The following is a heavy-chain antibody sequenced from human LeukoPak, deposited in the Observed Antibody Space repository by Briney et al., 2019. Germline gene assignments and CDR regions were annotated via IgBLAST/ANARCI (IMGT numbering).Heavy chain of an antibody. D-gene: IGHD5-12*01. V-gene: IGHV4-30-4*01. CDR1: GGSISSGDYY. CDR3: ARVGAGFRVASFDY. CDR2: IYYSGST. J-gene: IGHJ4*02. Sequence: PSQTLSLTCTVSGGSISSGDYYWSWIRQPPGKGLEWIGYIYYSGSTYYNPSLKSRVIISVDKSKNQFSLKLSSVTAADTAVYYCARVGAGFRVASFDYWGQGTLVTVSP.